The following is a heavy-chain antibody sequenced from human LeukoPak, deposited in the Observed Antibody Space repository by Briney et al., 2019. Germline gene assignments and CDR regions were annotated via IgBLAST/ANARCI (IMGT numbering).Heavy chain of an antibody. CDR2: IYYSGSI. CDR1: GGSIGSYY. V-gene: IGHV4-59*01. Sequence: SETLSLTCTVSGGSIGSYYWSWIRQPPGKGLEWIGYIYYSGSINYNPSLKSQVTISVDRSKNQFSLNLSSVTAADTAVYYCARLIYSGNYYSFDYWGQGTLVTVSS. CDR3: ARLIYSGNYYSFDY. J-gene: IGHJ4*02. D-gene: IGHD1-26*01.